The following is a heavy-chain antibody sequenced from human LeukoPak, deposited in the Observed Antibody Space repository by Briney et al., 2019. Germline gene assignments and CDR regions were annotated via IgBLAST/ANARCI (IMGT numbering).Heavy chain of an antibody. CDR1: EFTFSSYW. D-gene: IGHD6-6*01. Sequence: GGSLRLSCAASEFTFSSYWMSWVRQAPGKGLEWVANIKQDGSEKYYVDSVKGRFTISRDNAKNSLYLQMNSLRAEDTAVYYCARDLVGLYYYYYYMDVWGKGTTVTVSS. V-gene: IGHV3-7*01. J-gene: IGHJ6*03. CDR3: ARDLVGLYYYYYYMDV. CDR2: IKQDGSEK.